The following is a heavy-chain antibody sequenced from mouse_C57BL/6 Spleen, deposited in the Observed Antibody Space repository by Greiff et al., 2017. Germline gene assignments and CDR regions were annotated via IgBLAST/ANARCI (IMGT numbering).Heavy chain of an antibody. CDR2: IDPEDGDT. D-gene: IGHD2-13*01. CDR3: NTCAPGEGRFAD. J-gene: IGHJ3*01. CDR1: GFNFKDYY. Sequence: VQLKESGAELVRPGASVKLSCTASGFNFKDYYMHWVKQRPEQGLEWIGRIDPEDGDTAYAPKFKGKATMTADTSSTTAYLQLISLTSEDTAVYYCNTCAPGEGRFADWGQGTLVTVSA. V-gene: IGHV14-1*01.